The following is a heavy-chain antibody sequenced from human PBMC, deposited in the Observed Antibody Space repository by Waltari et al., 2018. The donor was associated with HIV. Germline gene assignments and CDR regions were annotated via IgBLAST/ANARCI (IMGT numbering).Heavy chain of an antibody. Sequence: QLLVSGGGVVAPGGSLRLPSTASGYIFRDFAMDWVRQAPGNGLEWVSAIRGGGETFYADSVKGRFTISRDNSKNTLYLQMNSLRADDAAVYYCVKDSGRAADVFDLWGQGTMVTVSS. CDR3: VKDSGRAADVFDL. CDR2: IRGGGET. V-gene: IGHV3-23*01. J-gene: IGHJ3*01. CDR1: GYIFRDFA. D-gene: IGHD3-10*01.